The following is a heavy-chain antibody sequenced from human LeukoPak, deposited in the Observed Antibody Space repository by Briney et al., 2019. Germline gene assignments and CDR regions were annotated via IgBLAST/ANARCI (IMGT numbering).Heavy chain of an antibody. CDR1: GFTFSSYG. D-gene: IGHD4-23*01. Sequence: PGGSLRLSCAASGFTFSSYGMHWVRQAPGKGLEWVAVISYDGSNKYYADSVRGRFTISRDNSKNTLYLQMNSLRAEDTAVYYCARVYGGTGPGKYWGQGTLVTVSS. J-gene: IGHJ4*02. CDR3: ARVYGGTGPGKY. V-gene: IGHV3-30*03. CDR2: ISYDGSNK.